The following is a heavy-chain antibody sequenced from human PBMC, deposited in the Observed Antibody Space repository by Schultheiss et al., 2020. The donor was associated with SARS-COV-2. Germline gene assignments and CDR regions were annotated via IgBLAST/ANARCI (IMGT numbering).Heavy chain of an antibody. Sequence: GESLKISCAASGFTFSSYGMSWVRQAPGKGLEWVSVIYSGGSTYYADSVRGRFTISRDNSKNTLYLQMNSLRAEDTAVYYCAKGRKSLGEQLAKHVYYYYYGMDVWGQGTTVTVSS. J-gene: IGHJ6*02. D-gene: IGHD6-6*01. CDR2: IYSGGST. CDR3: AKGRKSLGEQLAKHVYYYYYGMDV. CDR1: GFTFSSYG. V-gene: IGHV3-23*03.